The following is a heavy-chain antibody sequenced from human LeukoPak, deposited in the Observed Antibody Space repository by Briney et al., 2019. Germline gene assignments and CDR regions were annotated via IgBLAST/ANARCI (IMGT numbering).Heavy chain of an antibody. Sequence: GGSLRLSCAASGFTFSDYYMSWIRQAPGKGLEWVSYISSSSSYTNYADSVKGRFTISRDNDKNSLYLQMNSLRAEDTAVYYCARVLVSGYYGSGSYYNALPRYYFDYWGQGTLVTVSS. CDR3: ARVLVSGYYGSGSYYNALPRYYFDY. CDR2: ISSSSSYT. D-gene: IGHD3-10*01. J-gene: IGHJ4*02. V-gene: IGHV3-11*05. CDR1: GFTFSDYY.